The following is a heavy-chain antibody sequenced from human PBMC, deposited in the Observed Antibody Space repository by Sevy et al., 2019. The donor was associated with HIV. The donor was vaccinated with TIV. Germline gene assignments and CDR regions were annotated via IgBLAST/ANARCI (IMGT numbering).Heavy chain of an antibody. V-gene: IGHV3-30*04. D-gene: IGHD6-19*01. CDR3: ARDLGQEQWLVRENWFDP. J-gene: IGHJ5*02. CDR2: LSYDGSNN. CDR1: GFTFSNYA. Sequence: GGSLRLSCAASGFTFSNYAMHWVRQAPGKGLEWVGVLSYDGSNNYYADSVKGRFTISRDNSKNTLYLQMNSLRAEDTAVYYCARDLGQEQWLVRENWFDPWGQGTLVTVSS.